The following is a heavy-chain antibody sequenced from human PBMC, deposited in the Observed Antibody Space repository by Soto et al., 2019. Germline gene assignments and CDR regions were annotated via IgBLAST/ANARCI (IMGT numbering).Heavy chain of an antibody. V-gene: IGHV4-39*02. J-gene: IGHJ5*02. Sequence: SETLSLTCTVSGGSIATSSYFWAWIRRPPGKGLEWIGSIDYRGTIYNNPSLKSRVTISVDTSKNHFSLKLDSVTAADTALYYCSRRAPEGFDPWGQGTLLTVSS. CDR2: IDYRGTI. CDR1: GGSIATSSYF. CDR3: SRRAPEGFDP.